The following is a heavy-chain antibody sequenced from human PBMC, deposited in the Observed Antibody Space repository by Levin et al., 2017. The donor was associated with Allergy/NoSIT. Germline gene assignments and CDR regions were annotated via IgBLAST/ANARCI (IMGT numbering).Heavy chain of an antibody. V-gene: IGHV3-7*01. Sequence: GGSLRLSCAASGFTFSSYWMSWVRQAPGKGLEWVANIKQDGGERYYVDSVKGRFIISRDNAKKSLYLQLYSLRAEDTAVYYCARSLELAYCGGDGRGGFDPWGQGTLVTVSS. D-gene: IGHD2-21*02. CDR3: ARSLELAYCGGDGRGGFDP. CDR2: IKQDGGER. J-gene: IGHJ5*02. CDR1: GFTFSSYW.